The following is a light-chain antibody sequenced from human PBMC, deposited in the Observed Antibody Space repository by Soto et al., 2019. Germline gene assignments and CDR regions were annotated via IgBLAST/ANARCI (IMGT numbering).Light chain of an antibody. V-gene: IGLV2-14*01. Sequence: QSALTQPASVSGSPGQSVTLSCTGTGSDIGAYNYVSWYQHHPGKAPQLMIYEATDRPSGVSNRFSVSKSVNTASLTISGLQAEDVADYYCSSYTTSATWVFGGGTQLTVL. CDR2: EAT. CDR1: GSDIGAYNY. J-gene: IGLJ3*02. CDR3: SSYTTSATWV.